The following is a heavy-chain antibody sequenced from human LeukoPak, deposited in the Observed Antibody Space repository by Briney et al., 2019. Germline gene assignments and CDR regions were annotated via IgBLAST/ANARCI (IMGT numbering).Heavy chain of an antibody. D-gene: IGHD6-19*01. CDR3: ASMKERVAGDGMDV. CDR1: GYTFTSDD. V-gene: IGHV1-8*01. CDR2: MNPNSGNT. J-gene: IGHJ6*02. Sequence: ASVKVSCKASGYTFTSDDINWVRQATGQGLEWMGWMNPNSGNTGYAQKFQGRVTMTRNTSISTAYMELSSLRSEDTAVYYCASMKERVAGDGMDVWGQGTTVTVSS.